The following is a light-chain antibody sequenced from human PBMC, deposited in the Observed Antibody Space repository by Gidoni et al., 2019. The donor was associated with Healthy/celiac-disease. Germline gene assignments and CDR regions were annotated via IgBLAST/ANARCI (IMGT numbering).Light chain of an antibody. V-gene: IGKV1-NL1*01. CDR3: QQYYSTPLT. Sequence: DIKMTQSPSSRSASVGDRVTITCRASQGISNSLAWYQQKPGKAPKLLLYAASRLESGVPSRFSGSGSGTDYTLTISSLQPEDFATYHCQQYYSTPLTVGGGTKVEIK. J-gene: IGKJ4*01. CDR1: QGISNS. CDR2: AAS.